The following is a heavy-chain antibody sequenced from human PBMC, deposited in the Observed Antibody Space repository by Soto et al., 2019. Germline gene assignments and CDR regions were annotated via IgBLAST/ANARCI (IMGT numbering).Heavy chain of an antibody. Sequence: ASVKVSCKASGYTFTSYYMHWVRQAPGQGLEWMGIINPSGGSTSYAQKFQGRVTMTRDTSTSTVYMELSSLRSEDTAVYYCARDFEDIVVVPAANNWFDPWGQGTLVIVSS. D-gene: IGHD2-2*01. CDR3: ARDFEDIVVVPAANNWFDP. CDR2: INPSGGST. J-gene: IGHJ5*02. V-gene: IGHV1-46*01. CDR1: GYTFTSYY.